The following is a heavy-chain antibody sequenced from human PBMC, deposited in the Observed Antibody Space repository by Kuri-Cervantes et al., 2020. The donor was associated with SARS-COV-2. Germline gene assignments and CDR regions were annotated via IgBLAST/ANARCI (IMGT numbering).Heavy chain of an antibody. J-gene: IGHJ4*02. CDR2: INWNGVRT. Sequence: GESLKISCAASGFTFDDYGMSWVRQAPGKGLEWVSGINWNGVRTGYTDPVKGRFTISRDNAKNSLYLQMNSLRAEDTAFYYCARAGTSGSYLDYWGQGTLVTVSS. V-gene: IGHV3-20*04. CDR3: ARAGTSGSYLDY. D-gene: IGHD1-26*01. CDR1: GFTFDDYG.